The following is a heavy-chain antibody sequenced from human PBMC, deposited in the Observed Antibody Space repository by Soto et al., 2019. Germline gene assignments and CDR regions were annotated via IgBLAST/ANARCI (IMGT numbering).Heavy chain of an antibody. CDR3: ARGYYCSGSLYFDN. CDR1: GGSISSYY. CDR2: FYYSGST. Sequence: QVQLQESGPGLVKPSETLSLTCTVSGGSISSYYWNWIRQPPGKGLQWIGYFYYSGSTNYNPSLKSRVTISVDTSKNQLSLKLSSVAAADTAVYYCARGYYCSGSLYFDNWGQGTLVTVSS. V-gene: IGHV4-59*01. D-gene: IGHD3-10*01. J-gene: IGHJ4*02.